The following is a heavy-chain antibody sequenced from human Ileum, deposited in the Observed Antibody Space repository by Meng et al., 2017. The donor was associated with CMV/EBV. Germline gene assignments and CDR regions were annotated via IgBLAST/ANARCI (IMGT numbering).Heavy chain of an antibody. CDR2: ISPSGDST. Sequence: LSCAASGFPFSSYGMTWVRQAPGKGLECVSSISPSGDSTFHADSVKGRFTISRDNSKNTLYLQMKALRAEDTAVYYCAKAGGGWFFDHWGQGTLVTVSS. V-gene: IGHV3-23*01. CDR1: GFPFSSYG. D-gene: IGHD6-19*01. J-gene: IGHJ4*02. CDR3: AKAGGGWFFDH.